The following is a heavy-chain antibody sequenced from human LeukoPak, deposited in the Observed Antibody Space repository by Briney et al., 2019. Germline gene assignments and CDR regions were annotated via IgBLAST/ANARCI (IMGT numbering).Heavy chain of an antibody. CDR1: GFRLNGYW. CDR3: ATGTGTHNWFDP. CDR2: IKQDGSKT. D-gene: IGHD1-1*01. V-gene: IGHV3-7*01. J-gene: IGHJ5*02. Sequence: GGSLRLSCAASGFRLNGYWMSWVRQAPGKGLEWVASIKQDGSKTFYVDSVKARFTISRDNAQNSLYLQMNSLRAEDTAVYYCATGTGTHNWFDPWSQGTLVTVSS.